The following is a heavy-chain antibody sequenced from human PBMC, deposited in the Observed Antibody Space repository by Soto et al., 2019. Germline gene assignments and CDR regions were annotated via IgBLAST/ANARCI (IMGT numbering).Heavy chain of an antibody. J-gene: IGHJ4*02. Sequence: SETLSLTCTVSGGSISSYYWSWIRQPPGKRLEWIGYIYYSGSTNYNPSLKSRVTISVDTSKNQFSLKLSSVTAADTAVYYCARGIQLWPITYYFDPWGQGTLVTVSS. CDR1: GGSISSYY. CDR3: ARGIQLWPITYYFDP. D-gene: IGHD5-18*01. CDR2: IYYSGST. V-gene: IGHV4-59*01.